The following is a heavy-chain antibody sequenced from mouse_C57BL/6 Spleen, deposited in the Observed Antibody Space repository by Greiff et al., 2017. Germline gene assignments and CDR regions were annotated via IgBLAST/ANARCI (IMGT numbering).Heavy chain of an antibody. D-gene: IGHD2-1*01. Sequence: VHLVESGPELVKPGASVKISCKASGYAFSSSWMNWVKQRPGKGLEWIGRIYPGDGDTNYNGKFKGKATLTADKSSSTAYMQLSSLTSEDSAVYFCARSDYGNFDYWGQGTTLTVSS. CDR1: GYAFSSSW. J-gene: IGHJ2*01. CDR3: ARSDYGNFDY. V-gene: IGHV1-82*01. CDR2: IYPGDGDT.